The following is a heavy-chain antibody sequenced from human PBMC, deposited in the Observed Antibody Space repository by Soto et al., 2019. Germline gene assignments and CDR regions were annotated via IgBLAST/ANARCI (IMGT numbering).Heavy chain of an antibody. D-gene: IGHD2-15*01. CDR1: GFTFSSYW. CDR3: ARDPARVAATSELTFDY. J-gene: IGHJ4*02. CDR2: IKQDGSEK. Sequence: GGSLRLSCAASGFTFSSYWMSWVRQAPGKGLEWVANIKQDGSEKYYVDSVKGRFTISRDNAKNSLYLQMNSLRAEDTAVYYCARDPARVAATSELTFDYWGQGTLVTVSS. V-gene: IGHV3-7*01.